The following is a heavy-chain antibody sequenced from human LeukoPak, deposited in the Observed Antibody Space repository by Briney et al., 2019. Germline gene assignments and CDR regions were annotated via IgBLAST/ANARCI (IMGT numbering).Heavy chain of an antibody. D-gene: IGHD3-10*01. CDR2: INHSGSP. Sequence: SGTLSLTCAVYGGSFSGYYWSWIRQPPGKGLEWVGEINHSGSPKYNPAPKSRVTISVDTSKNQFSLKLSSVTAADTAVYYCARGRRVRTMVRGVITSPFYYYGMDAWGQGTTVTVSS. J-gene: IGHJ6*02. CDR1: GGSFSGYY. CDR3: ARGRRVRTMVRGVITSPFYYYGMDA. V-gene: IGHV4-34*01.